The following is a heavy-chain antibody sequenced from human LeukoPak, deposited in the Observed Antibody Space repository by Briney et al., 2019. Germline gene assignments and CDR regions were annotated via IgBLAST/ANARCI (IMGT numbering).Heavy chain of an antibody. CDR2: IYYSGST. V-gene: IGHV4-61*01. J-gene: IGHJ4*02. CDR1: GVSVSSGFYY. CDR3: ARIAVAGINFDY. Sequence: SSETLSLTCTVSGVSVSSGFYYWSWIRQPPGKGLEWIGYIYYSGSTNYNPSLKSRVTISVDTSRNQFSLKLTSVTAADTAVFYCARIAVAGINFDYWGQGTLVTVSS. D-gene: IGHD6-19*01.